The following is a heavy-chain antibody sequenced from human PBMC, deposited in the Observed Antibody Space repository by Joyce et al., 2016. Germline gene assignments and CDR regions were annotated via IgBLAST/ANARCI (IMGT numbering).Heavy chain of an antibody. CDR3: ARDFSMIIDVFEL. D-gene: IGHD3-22*01. Sequence: QVQLQESGPGLVKPSETLSLTCTVSGDSINNGDYYWAWLRQPPGNGLEWIGSLQGATTTYDNPSLKSRMFMSVDTSKNQFSLKVDSVTAAATAVYYCARDFSMIIDVFELWGLGTLVTVSS. CDR2: LQGATTT. CDR1: GDSINNGDYY. J-gene: IGHJ3*01. V-gene: IGHV4-39*07.